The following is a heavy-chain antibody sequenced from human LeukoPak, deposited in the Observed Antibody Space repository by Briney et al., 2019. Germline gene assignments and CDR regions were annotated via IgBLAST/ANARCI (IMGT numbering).Heavy chain of an antibody. CDR2: IWYDGSNK. CDR1: GFTFSSYG. CDR3: ARLAVAGKGPFDY. D-gene: IGHD6-19*01. J-gene: IGHJ4*02. V-gene: IGHV3-33*01. Sequence: GGSLRLSCAASGFTFSSYGMHWVRQAPGKGLEWVAVIWYDGSNKYYADSVKGRLTISRDNSKNTLYLQMNSLRAEDTAVYYCARLAVAGKGPFDYWGQGTLVTVSS.